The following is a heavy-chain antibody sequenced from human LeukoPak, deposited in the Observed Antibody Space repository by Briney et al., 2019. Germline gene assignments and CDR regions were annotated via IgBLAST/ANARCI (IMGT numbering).Heavy chain of an antibody. CDR1: GFTFSSYA. CDR2: ISGSGGST. Sequence: PGGSLRLSCAASGFTFSSYAMSWVRQAPGKVLEWVSSISGSGGSTYYADSVKGRFTISRDNSKNTLYLQMKSLRAEDTAVYYCAKAGVDGDFDYWGQGTLVTVSS. V-gene: IGHV3-23*01. CDR3: AKAGVDGDFDY. D-gene: IGHD5-24*01. J-gene: IGHJ4*02.